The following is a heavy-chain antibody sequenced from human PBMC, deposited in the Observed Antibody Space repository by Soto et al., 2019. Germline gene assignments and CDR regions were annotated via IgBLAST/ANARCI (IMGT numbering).Heavy chain of an antibody. CDR1: GGSISSSY. Sequence: SEILSLTCTVSGGSISSSYWSWIRQPPGKGLEWIGYIYYSGSTNYNPSLKSRVTISVDTSKNQFSLKLSSVTAADTAVYYCARDDGYCSGGSCRGPNWFDPWGQGTLVNVSS. J-gene: IGHJ5*02. D-gene: IGHD2-15*01. V-gene: IGHV4-59*01. CDR3: ARDDGYCSGGSCRGPNWFDP. CDR2: IYYSGST.